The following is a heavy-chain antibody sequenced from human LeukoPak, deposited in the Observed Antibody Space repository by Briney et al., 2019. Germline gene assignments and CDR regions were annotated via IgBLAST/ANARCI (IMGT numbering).Heavy chain of an antibody. D-gene: IGHD1-26*01. V-gene: IGHV4-34*01. CDR2: INHSEST. Sequence: SETLSLTCAVYGGSFSGYYWSWIRQPPGKGLEWIGEINHSESTNYNPSLKSRVTISVDTSKNQFSLKLSSVTAADTAVYYCARGGRLVGATDLFGYWGQGTLVTVSS. J-gene: IGHJ4*02. CDR1: GGSFSGYY. CDR3: ARGGRLVGATDLFGY.